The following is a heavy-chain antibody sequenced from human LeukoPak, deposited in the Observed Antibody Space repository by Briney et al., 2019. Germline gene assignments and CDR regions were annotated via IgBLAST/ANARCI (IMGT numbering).Heavy chain of an antibody. J-gene: IGHJ4*02. CDR3: ARGGYGWTFNQ. CDR2: INSGGETI. Sequence: GGSLRLSCTASGFSFSDNFMGWIRQAPGKGLQWVSYINSGGETIHYLDAVKGRFSISRDNSKRSLYLQMNRLRVDDTAVYYCARGGYGWTFNQWGQGTLVSVSS. CDR1: GFSFSDNF. D-gene: IGHD2/OR15-2a*01. V-gene: IGHV3-11*01.